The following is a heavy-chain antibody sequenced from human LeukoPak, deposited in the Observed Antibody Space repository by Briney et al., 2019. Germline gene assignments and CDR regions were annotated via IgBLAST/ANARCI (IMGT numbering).Heavy chain of an antibody. CDR2: ISSSSSYI. D-gene: IGHD1-1*01. CDR3: AGANDVGAFDI. J-gene: IGHJ3*02. Sequence: GGSLRLSCAASGFTFSSYSMNWVRQAPGKGLEWVSSISSSSSYIYYADSVKGRFPISRHNAKNSLYLQMNSLRAEDTAVYYCAGANDVGAFDIWGQGTMVTVSS. V-gene: IGHV3-21*01. CDR1: GFTFSSYS.